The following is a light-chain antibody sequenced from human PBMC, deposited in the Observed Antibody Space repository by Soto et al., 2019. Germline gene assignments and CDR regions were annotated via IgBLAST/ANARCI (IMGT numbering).Light chain of an antibody. CDR2: DAS. CDR1: QSISSW. CDR3: QQYPGT. Sequence: DIQMTQSPSTLSASVGDRVTITCRASQSISSWLAWYQQKPGKAPDLLIYDASGLENGVPSGVSGSGSGTEFTLSISSLQPDDFATYYCQQYPGTFGQGTKLEIK. V-gene: IGKV1-5*01. J-gene: IGKJ2*01.